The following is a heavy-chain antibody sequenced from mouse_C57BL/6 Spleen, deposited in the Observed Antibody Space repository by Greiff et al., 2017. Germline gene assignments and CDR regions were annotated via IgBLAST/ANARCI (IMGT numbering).Heavy chain of an antibody. Sequence: DVQLVESGGGLVKPGGSLKLSCAASGFTFSSYAMSWVRQTPEKRLEWVATISDGGSYTYYPDNVQGRFPISRDNAKNSLYLQMSQLKSEDTAMYYRARFYDCYSWFAYWGQGTLVTVSA. D-gene: IGHD2-3*01. CDR3: ARFYDCYSWFAY. CDR1: GFTFSSYA. V-gene: IGHV5-4*01. J-gene: IGHJ3*01. CDR2: ISDGGSYT.